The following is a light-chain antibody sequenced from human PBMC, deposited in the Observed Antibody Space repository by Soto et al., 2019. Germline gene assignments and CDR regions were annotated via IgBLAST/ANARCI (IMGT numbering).Light chain of an antibody. J-gene: IGKJ2*01. Sequence: DIELTQSPSSLSASVGDRVTFTCRASQNISSFLNWYQGKPGIAPKLLIYAASRLQRGVPSRFSGSGSGTDFTLTISSLQPEDFATYYCQQSFRPITFGQGTNLDIK. CDR1: QNISSF. CDR2: AAS. CDR3: QQSFRPIT. V-gene: IGKV1-39*01.